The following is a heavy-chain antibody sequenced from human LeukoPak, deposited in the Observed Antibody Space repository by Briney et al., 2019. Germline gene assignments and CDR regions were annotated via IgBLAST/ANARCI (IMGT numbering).Heavy chain of an antibody. V-gene: IGHV1-2*02. CDR2: INPNSGGT. D-gene: IGHD5-18*01. J-gene: IGHJ4*02. Sequence: ASVKVSCKASGYTFTGYYMHWVRQAPGQGLEWMGWINPNSGGTNYAQKFQGRVTMTRDTSISTAYMELSRLRSDDTAVYYCARDLPWGSYGTGFDYWGQGTLVTVSS. CDR3: ARDLPWGSYGTGFDY. CDR1: GYTFTGYY.